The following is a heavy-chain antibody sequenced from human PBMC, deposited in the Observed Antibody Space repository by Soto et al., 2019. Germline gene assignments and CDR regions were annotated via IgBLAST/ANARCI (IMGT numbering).Heavy chain of an antibody. Sequence: PVGSLRLSCAASGITFTNAWMSWVRQAPGKGLEWVGRIKNKADGGTTDYAAPVRGRFTISRDDSKNTLFLQMNSLEIEDTAVYYCTTDPGDYEDFWGRGALVTVSS. CDR3: TTDPGDYEDF. V-gene: IGHV3-15*01. D-gene: IGHD4-17*01. CDR1: GITFTNAW. J-gene: IGHJ4*02. CDR2: IKNKADGGTT.